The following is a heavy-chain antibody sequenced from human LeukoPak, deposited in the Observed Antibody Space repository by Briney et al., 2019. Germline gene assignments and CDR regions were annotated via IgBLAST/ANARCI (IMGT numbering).Heavy chain of an antibody. J-gene: IGHJ4*02. V-gene: IGHV3-21*01. CDR2: ISSSSSYI. Sequence: PGGSLRLSCAASGFTFSSYSMNWVRQAPGKGLEWVSSISSSSSYIYYADSVKGRFTISRDNAKNSLYLQMNSLRAEDTAVYYCARDLDSSSWYSDYWGQGTLVTVSS. D-gene: IGHD6-13*01. CDR3: ARDLDSSSWYSDY. CDR1: GFTFSSYS.